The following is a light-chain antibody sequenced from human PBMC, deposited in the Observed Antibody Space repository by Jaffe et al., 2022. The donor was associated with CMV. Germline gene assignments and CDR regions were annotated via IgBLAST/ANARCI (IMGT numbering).Light chain of an antibody. CDR2: GAS. V-gene: IGKV3-20*01. CDR3: QQYDTPPQT. CDR1: QSVRSSY. Sequence: EIVLTQSPGTLSLSPGDRATLSCRASQSVRSSYLVWYQQKPGQAPRLLIYGASTRATGIPDRFSGSGSGTDFTLTISRLEAGDFAVYYCQQYDTPPQTFGQGTKVEVK. J-gene: IGKJ1*01.